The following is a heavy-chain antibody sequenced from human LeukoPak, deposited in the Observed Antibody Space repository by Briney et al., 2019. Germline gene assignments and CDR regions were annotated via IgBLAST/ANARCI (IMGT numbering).Heavy chain of an antibody. V-gene: IGHV3-23*01. Sequence: GGSLRLSCAASGFTFTSYAMSWVRQAPGKGLEWVSAISASGGSTYYVDSVKGRFTISRDTSKNTLYLQMSGLRAEDTAIYYCAKDRPLNWGYYFDYWGQGTLVTVSS. D-gene: IGHD7-27*01. CDR2: ISASGGST. J-gene: IGHJ4*02. CDR1: GFTFTSYA. CDR3: AKDRPLNWGYYFDY.